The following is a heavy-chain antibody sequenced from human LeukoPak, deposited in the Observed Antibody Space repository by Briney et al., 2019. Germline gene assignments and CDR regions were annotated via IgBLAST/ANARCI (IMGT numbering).Heavy chain of an antibody. D-gene: IGHD3-22*01. Sequence: GGSLRLSCAASGFTFSSYAMSWVRQAPGKGLKWVSAISGSGGSTYYADSVKGRFTISRDNSKNTLYLQMNSLRAEDTAVYYCANYYDSSGEYFQHWGQGTLVTVSS. CDR1: GFTFSSYA. J-gene: IGHJ1*01. V-gene: IGHV3-23*01. CDR3: ANYYDSSGEYFQH. CDR2: ISGSGGST.